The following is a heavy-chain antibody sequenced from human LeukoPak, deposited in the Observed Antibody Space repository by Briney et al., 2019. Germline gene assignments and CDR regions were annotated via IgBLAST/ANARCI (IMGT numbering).Heavy chain of an antibody. CDR3: ASGYSSSWTTDY. D-gene: IGHD6-13*01. V-gene: IGHV1-24*01. CDR2: FDPEDGET. CDR1: GYTLTELS. J-gene: IGHJ4*02. Sequence: ASVKVSCKVSGYTLTELSMHWVRQAPGKGLEWMGGFDPEDGETIYAQKFQGRVTMTKVTSTDTAYMELSSLRSEDTAVYYSASGYSSSWTTDYWGQGTLVTVSS.